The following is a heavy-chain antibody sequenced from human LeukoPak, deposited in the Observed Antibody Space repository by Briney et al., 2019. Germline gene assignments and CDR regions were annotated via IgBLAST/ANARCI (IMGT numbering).Heavy chain of an antibody. CDR1: GDSISSYY. D-gene: IGHD5-18*01. CDR2: VYYDGST. V-gene: IGHV4-59*01. Sequence: PWETLSLTCNVSGDSISSYYWGWIRQPSGKGLDWIGYVYYDGSTNYNPSLESRVTISVDTSNNQFSLRLSSVTAADTAVYYCARGGLRGYSYGQRFDYWGQGILVTVSS. CDR3: ARGGLRGYSYGQRFDY. J-gene: IGHJ4*02.